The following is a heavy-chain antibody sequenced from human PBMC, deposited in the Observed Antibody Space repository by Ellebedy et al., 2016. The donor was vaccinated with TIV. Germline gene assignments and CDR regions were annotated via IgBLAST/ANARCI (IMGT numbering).Heavy chain of an antibody. D-gene: IGHD1-26*01. CDR3: ARGRWRVGATGYFDY. V-gene: IGHV4-34*01. Sequence: MPSETLSLTCAVYGGSFSGYYWSWIRQPPGKGLEWIGRINHSGSTNYNPSLKSRVTISVDTSKNQFSLNLSSVTAADTAVYYCARGRWRVGATGYFDYWGQGTLVTVSS. J-gene: IGHJ4*02. CDR2: INHSGST. CDR1: GGSFSGYY.